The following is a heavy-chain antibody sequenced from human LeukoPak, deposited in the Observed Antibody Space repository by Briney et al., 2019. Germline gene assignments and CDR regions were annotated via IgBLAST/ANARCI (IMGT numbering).Heavy chain of an antibody. CDR3: ARQALLRSRYYDILTGSFGMDV. Sequence: GGSLRLSCAASGFTFSNYWMTWVRQAPGKGLEWVSVIYSGGSTYYADSVKGRFTISRDNSKNTLYLQMNSLRAEDTAVYYCARQALLRSRYYDILTGSFGMDVWGQGTTVTVSS. CDR2: IYSGGST. V-gene: IGHV3-66*04. CDR1: GFTFSNYW. D-gene: IGHD3-9*01. J-gene: IGHJ6*02.